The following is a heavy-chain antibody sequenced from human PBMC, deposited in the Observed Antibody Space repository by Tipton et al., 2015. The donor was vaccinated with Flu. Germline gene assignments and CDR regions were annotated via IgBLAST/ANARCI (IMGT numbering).Heavy chain of an antibody. Sequence: TLSLTCTVSGGSLSSYYWSWIRQPAGKGLEWIGRMYTSGSTNYNPSLKSRLTMSVDASKQQFSLKLSSMTAADTAVYYCARDYGGHIYYWGQGTLVTVSS. D-gene: IGHD2-21*01. J-gene: IGHJ4*02. CDR1: GGSLSSYY. CDR2: MYTSGST. V-gene: IGHV4-4*07. CDR3: ARDYGGHIYY.